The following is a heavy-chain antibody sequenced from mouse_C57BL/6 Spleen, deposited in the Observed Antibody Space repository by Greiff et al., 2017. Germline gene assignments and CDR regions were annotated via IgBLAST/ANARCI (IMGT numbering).Heavy chain of an antibody. J-gene: IGHJ2*01. CDR2: IYPGSGST. CDR3: ARERVYYYGSSYYFDY. D-gene: IGHD1-1*01. V-gene: IGHV1-55*01. CDR1: GYTFTSYW. Sequence: QVQLQQPGAELVKPGASVKMSCKASGYTFTSYWITLVKQRPGQGLEWIGDIYPGSGSTNYNEKFKSKATLTVDTSSSTAYMQLSSLTSEDSAVYYCARERVYYYGSSYYFDYWGQGTTRTVSS.